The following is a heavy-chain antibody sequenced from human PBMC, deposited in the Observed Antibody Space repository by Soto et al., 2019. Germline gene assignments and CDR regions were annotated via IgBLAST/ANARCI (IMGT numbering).Heavy chain of an antibody. V-gene: IGHV4-30-4*08. CDR1: GGSFSGYY. D-gene: IGHD3-10*01. CDR3: ARDRSAAWFDY. Sequence: PSETLSLTCAVYGGSFSGYYWTWIRQPPGKGLEWIGYIYYSGSTYYNPSLKSRVTISVDTSKNQFSLKLSSVTAADTAVYYCARDRSAAWFDYWGQGTLVTVSS. CDR2: IYYSGST. J-gene: IGHJ4*02.